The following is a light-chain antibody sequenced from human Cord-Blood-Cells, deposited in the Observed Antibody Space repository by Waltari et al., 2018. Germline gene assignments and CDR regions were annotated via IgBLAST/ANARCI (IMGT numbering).Light chain of an antibody. CDR2: GAS. CDR1: QGVSSN. J-gene: IGKJ3*01. CDR3: QQYNNWPPT. Sequence: EIVMTQSPATLSVSPGERATLSCRASQGVSSNLAWYQQKPGQAPRHLIYGASTRPTGIPARFSGSGSGTEFTLTISSLQSEDFAVYYCQQYNNWPPTVGPGTKVDIK. V-gene: IGKV3-15*01.